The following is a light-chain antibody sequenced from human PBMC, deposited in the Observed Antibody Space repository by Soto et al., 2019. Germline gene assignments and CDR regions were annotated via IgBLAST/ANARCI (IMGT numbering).Light chain of an antibody. J-gene: IGLJ2*01. CDR2: SNN. CDR1: SSNIGSNA. CDR3: ATWDDSLNAL. Sequence: QSVLTQPPSASGPPGQRVTISCSGRSSNIGSNAVNWYQQLPGTAPKLLIYSNNQRPSGVPDRFSGSKSGTSASLAISGLQSEDEADYYCATWDDSLNALFGGGTKLTVL. V-gene: IGLV1-44*01.